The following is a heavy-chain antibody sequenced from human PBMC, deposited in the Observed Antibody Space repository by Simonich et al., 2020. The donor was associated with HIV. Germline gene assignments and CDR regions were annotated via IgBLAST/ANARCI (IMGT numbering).Heavy chain of an antibody. CDR1: GGSCSGYY. J-gene: IGHJ1*01. Sequence: QVQLQQWGAGLLKPSETLSLTCAVYGGSCSGYYGSWIRQPPGKGLEWIGEINHSGSTNSNPSLKSRVTISVDTSKNQFSLKLSSVTAADTAVYYCARLTASGLGEYFQHWGQGTLVTVSS. V-gene: IGHV4-34*01. D-gene: IGHD1-26*01. CDR2: INHSGST. CDR3: ARLTASGLGEYFQH.